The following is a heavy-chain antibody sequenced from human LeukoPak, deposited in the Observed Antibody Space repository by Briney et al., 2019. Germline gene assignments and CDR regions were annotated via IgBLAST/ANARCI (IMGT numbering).Heavy chain of an antibody. CDR1: GFTFSSSW. Sequence: TGGSLRLSCAASGFTFSSSWMTWVSQSPGKGLEWVANIKPDGSDQYYVGSVKGRFTISRDNAKNSLYLQMNSLRDEDTALYYCAQTSAYWGQGTLVTVSS. CDR3: AQTSAY. CDR2: IKPDGSDQ. V-gene: IGHV3-7*05. J-gene: IGHJ4*02. D-gene: IGHD2-2*01.